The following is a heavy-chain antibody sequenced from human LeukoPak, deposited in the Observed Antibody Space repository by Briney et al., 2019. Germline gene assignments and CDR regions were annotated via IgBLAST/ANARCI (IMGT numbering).Heavy chain of an antibody. CDR1: GFTFSTYN. CDR2: ISTSSSTI. J-gene: IGHJ6*03. V-gene: IGHV3-48*04. Sequence: GGSLRLSCAASGFTFSTYNMNWIRQAPGKGLEWVSYISTSSSTIYYADSVKGRFTISRDNAKNSLYLQMNSLRAEDTAVYYCAKDLAYSSSYHFYYYMDVWGKGTTVTVSS. D-gene: IGHD6-6*01. CDR3: AKDLAYSSSYHFYYYMDV.